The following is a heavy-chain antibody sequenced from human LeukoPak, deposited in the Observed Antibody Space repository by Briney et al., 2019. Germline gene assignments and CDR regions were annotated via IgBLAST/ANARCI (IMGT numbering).Heavy chain of an antibody. D-gene: IGHD4-23*01. Sequence: EASVKVPCKASGYTFTSYAMHWVRQAPGQRLEWMGWINAGNGNTKYSQKFQGRVTITRDTSASTAYMELSSLRSEDTAVYYCAKDFIEVETTVVTPDYWGQGTLVTVSS. V-gene: IGHV1-3*01. J-gene: IGHJ4*02. CDR3: AKDFIEVETTVVTPDY. CDR1: GYTFTSYA. CDR2: INAGNGNT.